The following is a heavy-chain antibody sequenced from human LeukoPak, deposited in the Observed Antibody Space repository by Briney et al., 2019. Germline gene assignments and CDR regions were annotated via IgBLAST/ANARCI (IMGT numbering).Heavy chain of an antibody. D-gene: IGHD2-8*01. CDR2: ISSSSSYI. CDR3: ARVTVLMVYDTSYFDY. V-gene: IGHV3-21*01. J-gene: IGHJ4*02. CDR1: GFTFSSYS. Sequence: PGGSLRLSCAASGFTFSSYSMNWVRQAPGKGLEWVSSISSSSSYIYYADSVKGRFTISRDNAKNSLYLQMNSLRAEDTAVYYCARVTVLMVYDTSYFDYWGRGTLVTVSS.